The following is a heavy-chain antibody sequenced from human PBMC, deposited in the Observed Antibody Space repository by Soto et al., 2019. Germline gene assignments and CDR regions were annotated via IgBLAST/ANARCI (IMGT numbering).Heavy chain of an antibody. Sequence: QVQLVESGGDVVQPGRSLRLSCTASGFPFSTYAMHWVRQAPGKRLEWVAVISSDGTNTYYADFVKGRFTISRDNSKNTLYLHMNSLRNEDTAVYHCAREKAVAGLDYWGQGDMVTVST. D-gene: IGHD6-19*01. CDR2: ISSDGTNT. CDR3: AREKAVAGLDY. V-gene: IGHV3-30*14. CDR1: GFPFSTYA. J-gene: IGHJ4*02.